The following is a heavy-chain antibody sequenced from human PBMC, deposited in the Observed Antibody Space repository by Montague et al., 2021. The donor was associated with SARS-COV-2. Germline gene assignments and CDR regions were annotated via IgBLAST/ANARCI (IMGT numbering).Heavy chain of an antibody. CDR3: ARVHFVSSGWYPDAFDI. V-gene: IGHV4-31*03. J-gene: IGHJ3*02. CDR2: NYYSGST. D-gene: IGHD6-19*01. Sequence: TLSLTCTVSGGSINSGGYYWSWIRQHPGKGLEWIGYNYYSGSTYYNPSLKSRLTISVDTSKNQFSLKLCSVTAADTAVYYCARVHFVSSGWYPDAFDIWGQGTMVTVSS. CDR1: GGSINSGGYY.